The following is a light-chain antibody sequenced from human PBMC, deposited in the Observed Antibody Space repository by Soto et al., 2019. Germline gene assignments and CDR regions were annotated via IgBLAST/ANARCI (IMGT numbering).Light chain of an antibody. CDR1: ISNIGKNY. V-gene: IGLV1-51*01. Sequence: QSVLTQPPSVSAAPGQTVTISCSGSISNIGKNYVSWYQQFPGAAPKPPIYDHYNRPSGFPGRFSGSKSATSATLGITGLQAGDEADYCCAVWDSSLSGGGVFSGGTKLTVL. J-gene: IGLJ3*02. CDR3: AVWDSSLSGGGV. CDR2: DHY.